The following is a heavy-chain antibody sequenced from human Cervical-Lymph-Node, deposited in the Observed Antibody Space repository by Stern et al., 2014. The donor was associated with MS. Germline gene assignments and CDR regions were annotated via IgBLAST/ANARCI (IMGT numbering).Heavy chain of an antibody. D-gene: IGHD1-14*01. J-gene: IGHJ4*02. V-gene: IGHV1-18*01. CDR1: GYTFTSYG. CDR3: ARDGEPPDPFDY. Sequence: VQLLESGPELKKPGASVKVSCKTSGYTFTSYGISWVRQAPGQGLEYMGWISVYNGIPTYAQNFQGRVTMTRDTSTSTAYMELSILRSDDTAVYYCARDGEPPDPFDYWGQGTLVTVSS. CDR2: ISVYNGIP.